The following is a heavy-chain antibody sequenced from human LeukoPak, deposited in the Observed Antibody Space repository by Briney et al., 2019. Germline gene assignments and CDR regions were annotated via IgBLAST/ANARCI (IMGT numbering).Heavy chain of an antibody. D-gene: IGHD1-7*01. Sequence: SETLSLTCTVSGGSISSGGYYWSWIRQPPGKGLEWIGYIYHSGSTYYNPSLKSRVTISVDRSKNQFSLKLSSVTAADTAVYYCARQGITGTLFDYWGQGTLVTVSS. CDR3: ARQGITGTLFDY. V-gene: IGHV4-30-2*01. CDR2: IYHSGST. J-gene: IGHJ4*02. CDR1: GGSISSGGYY.